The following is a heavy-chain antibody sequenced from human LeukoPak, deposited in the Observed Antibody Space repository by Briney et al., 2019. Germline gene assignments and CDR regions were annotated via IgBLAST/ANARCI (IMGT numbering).Heavy chain of an antibody. D-gene: IGHD6-19*01. J-gene: IGHJ6*03. V-gene: IGHV4-39*07. CDR3: ARVPSSGWDYYYYMDV. Sequence: SETLSLTCTVSGDSISISTYYWGWIRQPPGKGLEWIGSISYSGSTYYNPSLKSRVTISVDTSKNQFSLRLSSVTAADTAVYYCARVPSSGWDYYYYMDVWGKGTTVTISS. CDR2: ISYSGST. CDR1: GDSISISTYY.